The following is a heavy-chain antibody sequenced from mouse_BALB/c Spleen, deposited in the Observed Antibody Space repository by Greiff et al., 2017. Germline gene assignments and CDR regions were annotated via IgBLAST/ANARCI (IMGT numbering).Heavy chain of an antibody. CDR2: IDPANGNT. CDR3: ASSSNWDNY. CDR1: GFNIKDTY. D-gene: IGHD4-1*01. J-gene: IGHJ2*01. V-gene: IGHV14-3*02. Sequence: EVKLMESGAELVKPGASVKLSCTASGFNIKDTYMHWVKQRPEQGLEWIGRIDPANGNTKYDPKFQGKATITADTSSNTAYLQLSSLTSEDTAVYYCASSSNWDNYWGQGTTLTVSS.